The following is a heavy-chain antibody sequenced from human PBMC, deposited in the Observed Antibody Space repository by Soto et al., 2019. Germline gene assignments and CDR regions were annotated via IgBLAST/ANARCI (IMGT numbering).Heavy chain of an antibody. J-gene: IGHJ4*02. CDR1: GYTFTSYA. V-gene: IGHV1-3*01. CDR2: INAGNGNT. Sequence: ASVKVSCKASGYTFTSYAMHWVRQTPGQRLEWMGWINAGNGNTKYSQKFQGRVTITRDTSASTAYMELSSLRSEDTAVYYCARDEYQLLSPFDYWGQGTLVTVSS. CDR3: ARDEYQLLSPFDY. D-gene: IGHD2-2*01.